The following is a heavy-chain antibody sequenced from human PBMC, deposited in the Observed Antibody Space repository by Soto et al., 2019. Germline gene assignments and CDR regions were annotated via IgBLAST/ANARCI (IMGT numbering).Heavy chain of an antibody. CDR1: GYTFTSYG. Sequence: ASVKVSCKASGYTFTSYGISWVRQAPGQGLEWMGWISAYNGNTNYAQKLQGRVTMTTDTSTSTAYMELRSLRSDDTAVYYCARYCSSTSCYTRSYYYYGMDVWGQGTTVTVS. J-gene: IGHJ6*02. V-gene: IGHV1-18*01. CDR3: ARYCSSTSCYTRSYYYYGMDV. CDR2: ISAYNGNT. D-gene: IGHD2-2*02.